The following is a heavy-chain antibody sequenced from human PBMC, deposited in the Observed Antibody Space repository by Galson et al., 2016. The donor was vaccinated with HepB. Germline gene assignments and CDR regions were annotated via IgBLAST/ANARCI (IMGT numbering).Heavy chain of an antibody. CDR2: IKPDGSGK. CDR1: GFTFSSYW. V-gene: IGHV3-7*02. CDR3: FGAQSSP. J-gene: IGHJ5*02. D-gene: IGHD4/OR15-4a*01. Sequence: SLRLSCAASGFTFSSYWMNRVRQAPGKGLEWVANIKPDGSGKYYADSVKGRFTIPRDNAKNSFYLQMNSLRAEDTAVYYGFGAQSSPWGQGTLVTVSS.